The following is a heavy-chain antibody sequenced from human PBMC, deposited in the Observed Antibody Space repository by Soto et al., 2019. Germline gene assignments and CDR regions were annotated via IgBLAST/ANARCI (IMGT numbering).Heavy chain of an antibody. CDR3: ARAGQLVRKFYYYYGMDV. CDR1: GGSFSGYY. V-gene: IGHV4-34*01. D-gene: IGHD6-6*01. CDR2: INHSGST. J-gene: IGHJ6*02. Sequence: PSLTCAVYGGSFSGYYWSWIRQPPGKGLEWIGEINHSGSTNYNPSLKSRVTISVDTSKNQFSLKLSSVTAADTAVYYCARAGQLVRKFYYYYGMDVWGQGTTVTVSS.